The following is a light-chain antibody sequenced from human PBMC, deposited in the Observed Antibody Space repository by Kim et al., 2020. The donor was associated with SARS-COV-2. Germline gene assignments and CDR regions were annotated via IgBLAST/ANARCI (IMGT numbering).Light chain of an antibody. CDR3: LQNRFWPFT. CDR2: DAS. V-gene: IGKV3-15*01. J-gene: IGKJ2*01. Sequence: EIVMTHSAAMMSMSPGERVTLSCRASQSVGGKLEWYQQKPGQAPRLLIYDASVRATGIPARFSGTGSGTEFTLTISSLQTEDFAVYYCLQNRFWPFTFGQGTKLEI. CDR1: QSVGGK.